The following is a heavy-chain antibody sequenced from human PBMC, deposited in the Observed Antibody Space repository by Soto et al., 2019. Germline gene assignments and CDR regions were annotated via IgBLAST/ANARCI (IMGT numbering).Heavy chain of an antibody. CDR3: ARDFNYMDV. CDR1: GGSISSYY. CDR2: IYYSGST. Sequence: PSETLSLTCTVSGGSISSYYWSWIRQPPGKGLEWIGYIYYSGSTNYNPSLMCRVTISVDTSKNQSSLKLSSVTAADTAVYYCARDFNYMDVWGKGTTVTVSS. V-gene: IGHV4-59*01. J-gene: IGHJ6*03.